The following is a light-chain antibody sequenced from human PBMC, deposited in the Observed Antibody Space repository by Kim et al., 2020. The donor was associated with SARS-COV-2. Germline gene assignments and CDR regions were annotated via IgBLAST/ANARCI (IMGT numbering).Light chain of an antibody. CDR1: QTISNN. V-gene: IGKV3-15*01. CDR3: HQYNFWPYS. J-gene: IGKJ2*01. Sequence: PGERATLSCRASQTISNNLAWFQQKPGQAPRLLIYGASSRATGVPTRFSGSGFGTEFSLTISGLQSEDFATYHCHQYNFWPYSFGQGTKLEI. CDR2: GAS.